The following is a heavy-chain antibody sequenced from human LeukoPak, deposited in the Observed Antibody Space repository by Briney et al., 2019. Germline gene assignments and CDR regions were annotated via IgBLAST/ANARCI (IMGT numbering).Heavy chain of an antibody. J-gene: IGHJ4*02. CDR2: IKKDGSEK. V-gene: IGHV3-7*01. Sequence: GGSLRLSCAASGFTFSSHRMSWVRQAPGKGLEWVANIKKDGSEKYYVDSVKGRFTISRDNAKTSLYLQMNSLRAEDTAVYYCARDLSGVRGYTYGRGIDYWGQGTLVTVSS. CDR1: GFTFSSHR. D-gene: IGHD5-18*01. CDR3: ARDLSGVRGYTYGRGIDY.